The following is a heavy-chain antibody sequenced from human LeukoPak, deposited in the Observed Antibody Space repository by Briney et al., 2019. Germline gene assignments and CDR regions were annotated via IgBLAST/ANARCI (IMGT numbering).Heavy chain of an antibody. CDR1: GFSFSSYN. CDR3: ARVGSRGDWFDY. V-gene: IGHV3-48*01. Sequence: GRSLRLSCVASGFSFSSYNMLWVRQTPGKGLEWLFYINTAGSAVHYADSVKDRFTFSRDYAKNSLYLQMNSLRVEDTAIYYCARVGSRGDWFDYWGQGTRVTVSS. D-gene: IGHD1-26*01. CDR2: INTAGSAV. J-gene: IGHJ5*01.